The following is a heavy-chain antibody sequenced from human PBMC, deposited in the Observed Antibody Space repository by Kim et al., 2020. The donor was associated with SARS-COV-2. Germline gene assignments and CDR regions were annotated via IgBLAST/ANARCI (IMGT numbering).Heavy chain of an antibody. J-gene: IGHJ4*02. CDR1: GFTFINAW. CDR3: TTDSGGCSSTNCYWSAFDS. CDR2: IKSKTDGGTT. Sequence: GGSLRLSCAASGFTFINAWMSWVRQAPGKGLEWVGRIKSKTDGGTTDYAAPVKGRFTISRDASKNTLYLQMNSLKTEDTAVYYCTTDSGGCSSTNCYWSAFDSRGQRTLVTISS. D-gene: IGHD2-2*01. V-gene: IGHV3-15*01.